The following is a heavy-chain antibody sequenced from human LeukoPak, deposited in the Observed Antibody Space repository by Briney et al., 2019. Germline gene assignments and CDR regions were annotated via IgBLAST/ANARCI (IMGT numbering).Heavy chain of an antibody. Sequence: SVKVSCKASGGTFSSYAISWVRQAPGQGLEWMGGIIPIFGAVNYAQKFQGRVTITADESTSTAYMELSSLRSEDTAVYYCARGSLGYCSSTSCYYYYYYMDVWGKGTTVTVS. V-gene: IGHV1-69*13. D-gene: IGHD2-2*01. CDR1: GGTFSSYA. CDR2: IIPIFGAV. CDR3: ARGSLGYCSSTSCYYYYYYMDV. J-gene: IGHJ6*03.